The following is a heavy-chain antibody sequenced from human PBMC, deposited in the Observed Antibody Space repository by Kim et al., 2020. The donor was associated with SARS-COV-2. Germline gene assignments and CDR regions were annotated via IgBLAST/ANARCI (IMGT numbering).Heavy chain of an antibody. J-gene: IGHJ4*02. CDR1: GGSFSGYY. Sequence: SETLSLTCAVYGGSFSGYYWSWIRQPPGKGLEWIGEINHSGSTNYNPSLKSRVTISVDTSKNQFSLKLSSVTAADTAVYYCARSRVLRFLEWLSYIQDYWGQGTLVTVSS. CDR3: ARSRVLRFLEWLSYIQDY. V-gene: IGHV4-34*01. D-gene: IGHD3-3*01. CDR2: INHSGST.